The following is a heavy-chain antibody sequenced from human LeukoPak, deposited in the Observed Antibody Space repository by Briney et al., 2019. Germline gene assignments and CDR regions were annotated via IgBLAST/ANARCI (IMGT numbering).Heavy chain of an antibody. Sequence: GGSLRLSCAASGFTFSSSWMSWVRQAPGKGLEWVATINEVGSDKQYMDSVKGRLSISRDNPKNSLYLQMNSPRAEDTAVYYCAKPLSAASGTDFHYWGQGTLVTVSS. CDR2: INEVGSDK. CDR3: AKPLSAASGTDFHY. J-gene: IGHJ4*02. D-gene: IGHD6-13*01. CDR1: GFTFSSSW. V-gene: IGHV3-7*05.